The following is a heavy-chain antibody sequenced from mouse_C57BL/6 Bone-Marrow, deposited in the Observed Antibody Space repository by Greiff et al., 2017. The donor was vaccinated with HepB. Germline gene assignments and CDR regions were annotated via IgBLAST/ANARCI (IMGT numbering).Heavy chain of an antibody. Sequence: ESGPGLVKPSQSLSLTCSVTGYSITSGYYWNWIRQFPGNKLEWMGYISYDGSNNYNPSLKNRISITRDTSKNQFFLKLNSVTTEDTATYYCARVYYYGSNYYFDYWGQGTTLTVSS. V-gene: IGHV3-6*01. J-gene: IGHJ2*01. D-gene: IGHD1-1*01. CDR3: ARVYYYGSNYYFDY. CDR1: GYSITSGYY. CDR2: ISYDGSN.